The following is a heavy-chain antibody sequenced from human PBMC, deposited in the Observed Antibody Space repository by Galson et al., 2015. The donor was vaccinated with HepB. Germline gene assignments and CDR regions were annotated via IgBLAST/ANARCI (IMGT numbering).Heavy chain of an antibody. CDR2: IIPILGIA. Sequence: SVKVSCKASGGTFSSYAISWVRQAPGQGLEWMGGIIPILGIANYAQKFQGRVTITADKSTSTAYMELSSLRSEDTAVYYCARGSGSYSPYYYYYYYMDVCGKGTTVTVSS. CDR1: GGTFSSYA. V-gene: IGHV1-69*10. CDR3: ARGSGSYSPYYYYYYYMDV. D-gene: IGHD1-26*01. J-gene: IGHJ6*03.